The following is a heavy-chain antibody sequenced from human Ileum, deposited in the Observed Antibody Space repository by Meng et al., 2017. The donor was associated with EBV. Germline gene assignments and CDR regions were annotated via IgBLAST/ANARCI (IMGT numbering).Heavy chain of an antibody. J-gene: IGHJ5*02. D-gene: IGHD6-19*01. CDR3: ARDGYSSGSA. V-gene: IGHV4-61*08. CDR1: GDSVSSGVNI. Sequence: QLLWKWSGRGLVKASWAMFLTCSGSGDSVSSGVNICSWIRQAPGKGLEWIGYIYNSGSTNYNPSLKSRVTISVDTSKNQFSLKLSPVTAADTAVYYCARDGYSSGSAWGQGTLVTVSS. CDR2: IYNSGST.